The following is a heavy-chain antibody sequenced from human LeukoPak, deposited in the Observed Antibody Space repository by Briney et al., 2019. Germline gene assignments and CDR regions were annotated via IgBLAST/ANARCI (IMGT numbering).Heavy chain of an antibody. CDR3: ARDTYGSGSYYNAPLDY. D-gene: IGHD3-10*01. Sequence: GGSLRLSCAASGFTFSSYSMNWVRQAPGKGVEWVSYISSGGSSIYYADSVKGRFTISRDNAKNSLLQMNSLRAEDTAVYYCARDTYGSGSYYNAPLDYWGQGTLVTVSS. CDR1: GFTFSSYS. CDR2: ISSGGSSI. J-gene: IGHJ4*02. V-gene: IGHV3-48*01.